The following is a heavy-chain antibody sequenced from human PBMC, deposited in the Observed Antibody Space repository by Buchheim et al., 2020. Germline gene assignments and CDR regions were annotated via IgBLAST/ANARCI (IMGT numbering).Heavy chain of an antibody. CDR3: ARGVPEIVVVPIYYYYGMDV. D-gene: IGHD3-22*01. V-gene: IGHV4-34*01. CDR2: INHSGST. CDR1: GGSFSGYY. J-gene: IGHJ6*02. Sequence: QVQLQQWGAGLLKPSETLSLTCAVYGGSFSGYYWSWIRQPPGKGLEWIGEINHSGSTNYNPSLTSRVTISVDTSKNQFSLKLSSVTAADTAVYYCARGVPEIVVVPIYYYYGMDVWGQGTT.